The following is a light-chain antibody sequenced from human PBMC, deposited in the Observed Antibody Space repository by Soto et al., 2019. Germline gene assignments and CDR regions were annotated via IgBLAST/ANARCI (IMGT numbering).Light chain of an antibody. CDR3: QQANSFPLLT. CDR2: AAS. V-gene: IGKV1-12*01. J-gene: IGKJ4*01. Sequence: EIQMTQSPSSVSASVGDRVTITCRASQGINSWLAWYQQKPGKAPKLLIYAASSLQSGVPSRFSSSGSGTDFTLTISSLQAEDFATYYCQQANSFPLLTFGGGTKVEIK. CDR1: QGINSW.